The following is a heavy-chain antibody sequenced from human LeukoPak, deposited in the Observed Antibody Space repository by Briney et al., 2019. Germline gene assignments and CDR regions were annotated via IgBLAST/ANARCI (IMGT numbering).Heavy chain of an antibody. CDR1: GYSFTSYW. J-gene: IGHJ4*02. Sequence: GESLKISCKGSGYSFTSYWIGWVRQMPGKGLEWIGIIYPGDSDTRYSPSFQGQVTISADKSISTAYLQWGSLKASDTAMYYCASFRAGGQWPVDYWGQGTLVTVSS. CDR3: ASFRAGGQWPVDY. V-gene: IGHV5-51*01. D-gene: IGHD6-19*01. CDR2: IYPGDSDT.